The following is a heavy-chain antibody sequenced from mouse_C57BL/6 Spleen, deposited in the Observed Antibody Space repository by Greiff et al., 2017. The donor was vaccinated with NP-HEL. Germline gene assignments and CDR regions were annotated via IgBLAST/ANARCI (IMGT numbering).Heavy chain of an antibody. V-gene: IGHV2-2*01. Sequence: VQLQQSGPGLVQPSQSLSITCTVSGFSFTSYGVHWVRQSPGKGLEWLGVIWSGGGTDYNAAFISSLSISKDNSKSQVFCKMNSLQADDTAIYYCARNCYYAMDYWGQGTSVTVSS. J-gene: IGHJ4*01. CDR1: GFSFTSYG. CDR2: IWSGGGT. CDR3: ARNCYYAMDY.